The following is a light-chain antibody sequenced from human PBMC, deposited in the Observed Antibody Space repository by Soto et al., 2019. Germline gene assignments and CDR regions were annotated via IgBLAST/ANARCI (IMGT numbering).Light chain of an antibody. CDR3: QEYGSSPPLT. CDR1: QSVSSSY. V-gene: IGKV3-20*01. CDR2: GAS. Sequence: EIVLTQSPGTLSLSPGERATLSCRASQSVSSSYLAWYQQKPGQAPRLLIYGASGRATGIPDRFSGSGSGTDFTLTISRLEPEDFAVYYCQEYGSSPPLTFGPGTKVDIK. J-gene: IGKJ3*01.